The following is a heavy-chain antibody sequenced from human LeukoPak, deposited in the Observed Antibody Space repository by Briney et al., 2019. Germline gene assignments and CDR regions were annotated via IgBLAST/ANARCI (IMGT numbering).Heavy chain of an antibody. J-gene: IGHJ4*02. CDR2: IYYSWTT. CDR1: GGSISSYY. D-gene: IGHD6-13*01. CDR3: ARGVYIAAAQYGY. V-gene: IGHV4-59*01. Sequence: SETLSLTCTVSGGSISSYYWSWIRQPPGQGLEWIGYIYYSWTTNYNPSLKRRVTISVDTSKNQFSLKLSSVTAADTAVYYCARGVYIAAAQYGYWGQGTLVTVSS.